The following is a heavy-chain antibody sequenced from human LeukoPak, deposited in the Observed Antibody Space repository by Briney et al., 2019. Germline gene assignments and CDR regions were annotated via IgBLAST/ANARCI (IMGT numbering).Heavy chain of an antibody. CDR1: GFTFSSYA. CDR2: ISGSGGST. V-gene: IGHV3-23*01. D-gene: IGHD3-22*01. Sequence: GGSLRLSCAASGFTFSSYAMSWVRQAPGKGLEWVSAISGSGGSTYYADSVKGRSTISRDNSKNTLYLQMNSLRAEDTAVYYCATMIVVVITTRSYFDYWGQGTLVTVSS. J-gene: IGHJ4*02. CDR3: ATMIVVVITTRSYFDY.